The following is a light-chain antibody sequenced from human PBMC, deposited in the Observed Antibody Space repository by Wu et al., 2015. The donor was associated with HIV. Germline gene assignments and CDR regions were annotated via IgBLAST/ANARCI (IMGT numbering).Light chain of an antibody. Sequence: ENVLTQSPGTLSLSPGERATLSCRASQSVSNNLAWYQQKPGQAPRLLIYNAYARATGIPARFSGSGSGTDFTLTISRLEPEDFAVYYCQQYGSSPALTFGGGTKVEIK. V-gene: IGKV3-20*01. CDR2: NAY. CDR3: QQYGSSPALT. CDR1: QSVSNN. J-gene: IGKJ4*01.